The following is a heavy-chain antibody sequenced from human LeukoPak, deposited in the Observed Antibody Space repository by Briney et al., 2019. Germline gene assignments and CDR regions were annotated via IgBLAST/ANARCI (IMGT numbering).Heavy chain of an antibody. Sequence: GGSLRLSCAASGFTFSNYNMNWVRQAPGKGLEWVSSISSSGYYISYADSVKGRFTISRDNAKNSLYLQMNSLRAEDTAVYYCAREARGWYRFDFDYWGQGTLVTVSS. V-gene: IGHV3-21*01. CDR3: AREARGWYRFDFDY. J-gene: IGHJ4*02. D-gene: IGHD6-19*01. CDR1: GFTFSNYN. CDR2: ISSSGYYI.